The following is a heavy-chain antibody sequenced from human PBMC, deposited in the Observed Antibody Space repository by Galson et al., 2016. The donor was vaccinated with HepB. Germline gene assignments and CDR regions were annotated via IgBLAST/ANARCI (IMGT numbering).Heavy chain of an antibody. CDR1: GDSVSSNSGA. D-gene: IGHD1-1*01. J-gene: IGHJ4*02. V-gene: IGHV6-1*01. CDR2: TYYRSNYYN. Sequence: CAISGDSVSSNSGAWNWIRQSPSRGLEWLGRTYYRSNYYNDYAVSVRSRITINPDTSKNHFSLLLTSVTPEDTAVYYCARAGGLNENFYFDYWGQGTLVTGSS. CDR3: ARAGGLNENFYFDY.